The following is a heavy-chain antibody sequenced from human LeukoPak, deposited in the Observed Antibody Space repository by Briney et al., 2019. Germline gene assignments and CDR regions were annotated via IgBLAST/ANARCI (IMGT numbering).Heavy chain of an antibody. CDR2: ISSSGSTI. D-gene: IGHD6-13*01. Sequence: PGGSLRLSCAASGFTFSSYEMNWVRQAPGKGLEWVSYISSSGSTIYYADSVKGRFTISRDNAKNSLYLQMNSLRVEDTAVYYCARGGRGIAAAADRDYYYYGMDVWGQGTTVTVSS. CDR1: GFTFSSYE. CDR3: ARGGRGIAAAADRDYYYYGMDV. V-gene: IGHV3-48*03. J-gene: IGHJ6*02.